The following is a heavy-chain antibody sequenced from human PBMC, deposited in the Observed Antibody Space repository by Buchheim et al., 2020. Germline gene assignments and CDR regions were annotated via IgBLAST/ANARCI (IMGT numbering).Heavy chain of an antibody. CDR2: IKQDGSEK. J-gene: IGHJ4*02. CDR3: ARDRYYYDSSGYYY. D-gene: IGHD3-22*01. Sequence: EVQLVESGGGLVQPGGSLRLSCAASGFTFSSYSMNWVRQAPGKGLEWVANIKQDGSEKYYVDSVKGRFTISRDNAKNSLYLQMNSLRAEDTAVYYCARDRYYYDSSGYYYWGQGTL. V-gene: IGHV3-7*01. CDR1: GFTFSSYS.